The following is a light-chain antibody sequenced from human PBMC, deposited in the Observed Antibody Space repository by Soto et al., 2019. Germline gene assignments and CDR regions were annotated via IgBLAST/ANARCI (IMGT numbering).Light chain of an antibody. Sequence: SVLTQPPSVSAAAGQKVTISCSGSSSNIGNNDVSWYQQVPGKTPKIIIYDSDKRPSGIPDRFSGSKSATSATLAITGLQTGDEADYYCGTWDTSLNAAVFGGGTQLTVL. V-gene: IGLV1-51*01. CDR1: SSNIGNND. CDR3: GTWDTSLNAAV. CDR2: DSD. J-gene: IGLJ7*01.